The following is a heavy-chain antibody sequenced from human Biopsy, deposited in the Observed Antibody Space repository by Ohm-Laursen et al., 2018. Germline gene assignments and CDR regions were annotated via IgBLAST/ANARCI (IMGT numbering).Heavy chain of an antibody. CDR2: IRSTGGST. J-gene: IGHJ6*02. Sequence: SLRLSCSASGFTFSSYWMNWVRHVPGKGLEWVSAIRSTGGSTYYANSVKGRFTISRDNSKNILFLQVNNLRAEGTAIYYCTKADDFWSPEGYYYYFSGMDVWGQGTTVTVSS. CDR3: TKADDFWSPEGYYYYFSGMDV. CDR1: GFTFSSYW. D-gene: IGHD3-3*01. V-gene: IGHV3-23*01.